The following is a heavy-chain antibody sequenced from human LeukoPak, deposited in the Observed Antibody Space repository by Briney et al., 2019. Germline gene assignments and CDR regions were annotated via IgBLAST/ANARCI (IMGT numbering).Heavy chain of an antibody. CDR1: GGSISSSNW. Sequence: PSGTLSLTCAVSGGSISSSNWWSWARQPPGKGLEWIGEIYHSGSTNYNPSLKSRVTISVDKSKNQFSLKLSSVTAADTAVYYCARRGGSGWLKNWFDPWGQGTLVTVSS. CDR2: IYHSGST. CDR3: ARRGGSGWLKNWFDP. V-gene: IGHV4-4*02. J-gene: IGHJ5*02. D-gene: IGHD6-19*01.